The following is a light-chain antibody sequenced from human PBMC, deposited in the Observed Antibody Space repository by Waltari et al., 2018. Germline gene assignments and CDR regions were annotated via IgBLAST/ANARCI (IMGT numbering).Light chain of an antibody. Sequence: DIQLTQSPSSLSASVGDRVTITCQASQDISDFLNWYQEKPGKAPKLLIYDAANLETGVPSRFSGRGSGTDFTFTISSLQPEDFATYCCQHYANLPVTFGGGTKVEIK. J-gene: IGKJ4*01. CDR3: QHYANLPVT. CDR1: QDISDF. V-gene: IGKV1-33*01. CDR2: DAA.